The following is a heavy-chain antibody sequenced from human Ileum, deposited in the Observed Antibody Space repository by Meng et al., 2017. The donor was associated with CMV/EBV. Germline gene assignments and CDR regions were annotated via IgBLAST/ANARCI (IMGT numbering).Heavy chain of an antibody. Sequence: SETLSLTCTVSGVSVSSNDYYWSWIRQPPGKRPEWIGYIYYSANTNYNPPLKSRVTISIDVSMNQFSLEPCSVTAADAAVYYCAVENYSDKNSWGQGRLVTVSS. CDR2: IYYSANT. J-gene: IGHJ5*02. CDR1: GVSVSSNDYY. V-gene: IGHV4-61*08. D-gene: IGHD3-10*01. CDR3: AVENYSDKNS.